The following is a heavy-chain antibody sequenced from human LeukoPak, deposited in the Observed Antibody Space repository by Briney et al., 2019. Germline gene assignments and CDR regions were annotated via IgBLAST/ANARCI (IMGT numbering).Heavy chain of an antibody. D-gene: IGHD3-16*01. Sequence: ASVKVSCKASGYTFNSYLISWVRQVPGQGLEWMGWISGHNGNTDYAQKFKDRVTLTTDTSTSTAYMELRSLTSDDTAVYYCARIWAVFQLVSDFWGQGTLATVSP. CDR1: GYTFNSYL. V-gene: IGHV1-18*01. J-gene: IGHJ4*02. CDR3: ARIWAVFQLVSDF. CDR2: ISGHNGNT.